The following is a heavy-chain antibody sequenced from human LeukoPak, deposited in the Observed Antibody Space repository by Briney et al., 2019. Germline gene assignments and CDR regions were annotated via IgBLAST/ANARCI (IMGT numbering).Heavy chain of an antibody. CDR1: GFSFSNYW. J-gene: IGHJ4*02. CDR3: AREGDSSGYYDDY. Sequence: GGSLRLSCAASGFSFSNYWMSWVRQTPGKGLEWVANIKEDGTEKYYVDFVKGRFTISRDNARNSLYLQMNSLRAEDTAVYYCAREGDSSGYYDDYWGQGTLVTVSS. V-gene: IGHV3-7*01. D-gene: IGHD3-22*01. CDR2: IKEDGTEK.